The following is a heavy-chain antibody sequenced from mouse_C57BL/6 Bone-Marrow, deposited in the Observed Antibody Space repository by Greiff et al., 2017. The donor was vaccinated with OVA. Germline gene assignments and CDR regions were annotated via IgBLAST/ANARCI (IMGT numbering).Heavy chain of an antibody. J-gene: IGHJ1*03. D-gene: IGHD2-3*01. CDR3: ARGDDGYWRDFDV. CDR1: GYTFTDYY. CDR2: INPYNGGT. Sequence: VQLQQSGPVLVKPGASVKMSCKASGYTFTDYYMNWVKQSHGKSLEWIGVINPYNGGTSYNQKFKGKATLTVDKSSSTAYMERNSLTSEDSAVYDGARGDDGYWRDFDVWGTGTTVTVSS. V-gene: IGHV1-19*01.